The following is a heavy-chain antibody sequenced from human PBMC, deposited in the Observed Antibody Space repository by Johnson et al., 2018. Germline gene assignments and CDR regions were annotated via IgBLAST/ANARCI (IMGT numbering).Heavy chain of an antibody. D-gene: IGHD3-16*01. Sequence: VQLVQSGGGLAQPGGSLRLSCAASGFTFSSYAMTWVRQAPGKGLEWVSAVSGSGGSTYYVDSVKGRFTITRDNSKSTLYLQMNSLRADDTAVYYWAKEVMQWGIFDFWGQGTLVTVSS. V-gene: IGHV3-23*04. CDR1: GFTFSSYA. CDR2: VSGSGGST. J-gene: IGHJ4*02. CDR3: AKEVMQWGIFDF.